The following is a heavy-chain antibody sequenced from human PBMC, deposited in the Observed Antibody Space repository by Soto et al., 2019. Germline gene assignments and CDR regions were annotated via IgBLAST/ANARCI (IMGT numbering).Heavy chain of an antibody. CDR2: IIPIFGTA. V-gene: IGHV1-69*01. D-gene: IGHD2-15*01. J-gene: IGHJ4*02. CDR1: GGTFSSYA. CDR3: ARTTPAGYCSGGSCYETHDY. Sequence: QVQLVQSGAEVKKPGSSVKVSCKASGGTFSSYAISWVRQAPGQGLEWMGGIIPIFGTANYAQKFQGRVTITADESTSTAYMELSSLRSEETAVYYCARTTPAGYCSGGSCYETHDYWGQGTLVTVSS.